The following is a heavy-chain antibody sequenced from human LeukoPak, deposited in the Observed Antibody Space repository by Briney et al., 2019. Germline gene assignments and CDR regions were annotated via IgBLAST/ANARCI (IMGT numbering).Heavy chain of an antibody. CDR1: GGSISSHY. CDR2: IYYRGST. J-gene: IGHJ4*02. CDR3: ARLGGSSQFDY. Sequence: SETLSLTCTVSGGSISSHYWSWIRQPPGKGLEWIGYIYYRGSTNYNSSLKSRVTVSLDTSKSQFSLKLSSVTAADTAVYYCARLGGSSQFDYWGQGILVTVSS. V-gene: IGHV4-59*11. D-gene: IGHD1-26*01.